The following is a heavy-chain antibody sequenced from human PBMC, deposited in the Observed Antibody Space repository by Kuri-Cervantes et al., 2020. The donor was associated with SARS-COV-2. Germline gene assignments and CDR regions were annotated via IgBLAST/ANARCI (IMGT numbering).Heavy chain of an antibody. J-gene: IGHJ3*02. CDR3: ARERYCSSTSCPNDAFDI. CDR1: GFTFTSHA. Sequence: GGSLRLSCAVSGFTFTSHAMHWVRQAPGKGLEWVALISYDGSNKFYADSVKGRFTISRDNSKNTLYLQMNSLRAEVTAVYYCARERYCSSTSCPNDAFDIWGQGTMVTVSS. D-gene: IGHD2-2*01. V-gene: IGHV3-30*03. CDR2: ISYDGSNK.